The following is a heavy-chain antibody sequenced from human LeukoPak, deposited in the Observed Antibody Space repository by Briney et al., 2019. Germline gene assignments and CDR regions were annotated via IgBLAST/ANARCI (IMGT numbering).Heavy chain of an antibody. D-gene: IGHD4-17*01. CDR3: ATAQDYGEYVLGYFDY. J-gene: IGHJ4*02. V-gene: IGHV1-18*01. CDR1: DYTFSTYV. CDR2: ISPYKGNA. Sequence: ASVKVSCKASDYTFSTYVISWVRQAPGQRPEWMGWISPYKGNAIYAQKLQGRVTMTTDTSTGTAYMELRSLTSEDTAVYYCATAQDYGEYVLGYFDYWGQGTLVTVSS.